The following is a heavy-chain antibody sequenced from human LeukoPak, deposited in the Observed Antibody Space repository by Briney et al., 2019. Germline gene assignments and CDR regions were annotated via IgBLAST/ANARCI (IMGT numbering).Heavy chain of an antibody. D-gene: IGHD3-3*01. CDR3: ARMYYDFWSGYYWHYYYGMDV. J-gene: IGHJ6*02. V-gene: IGHV3-7*03. CDR2: IKQDGSEK. CDR1: GFTFSSYW. Sequence: GGSLRLSCAASGFTFSSYWMSWVRQAPGKGLEWVANIKQDGSEKYYVDSVKGRFTISRDNAKNSLYLQLNSLRAEDTAVYYCARMYYDFWSGYYWHYYYGMDVWGQGTTVTVSS.